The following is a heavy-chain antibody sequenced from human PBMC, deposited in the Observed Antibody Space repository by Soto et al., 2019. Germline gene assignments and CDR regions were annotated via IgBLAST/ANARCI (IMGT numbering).Heavy chain of an antibody. V-gene: IGHV5-10-1*01. CDR1: GYTFSNYW. Sequence: GESLKISCKASGYTFSNYWISWVCQMPGKGLEWMGRIDPSDSYTNYSPSFQGHVTISADKSITTAYLQWSSLRASDTAMYYCARLSRDASTLHYFDYWGQSTLVTVSS. J-gene: IGHJ4*02. CDR2: IDPSDSYT. CDR3: ARLSRDASTLHYFDY. D-gene: IGHD2-2*01.